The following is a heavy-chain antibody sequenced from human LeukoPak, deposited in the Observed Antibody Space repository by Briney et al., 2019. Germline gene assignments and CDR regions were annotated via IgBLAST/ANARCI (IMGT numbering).Heavy chain of an antibody. CDR2: INHSGST. D-gene: IGHD3-3*01. CDR1: GGSFSGYY. J-gene: IGHJ4*02. Sequence: SETLSLTCAVYGGSFSGYYWSWIRHPPGKGLEWSGEINHSGSTNYNPSLKSRVTISVDTSKNQFSLKLSSVTAADTAVYYCASYDFWSGYFNYWGQGTLVTVSS. V-gene: IGHV4-34*01. CDR3: ASYDFWSGYFNY.